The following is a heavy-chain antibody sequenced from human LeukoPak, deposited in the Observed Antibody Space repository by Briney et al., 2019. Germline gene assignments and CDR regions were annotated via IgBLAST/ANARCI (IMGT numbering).Heavy chain of an antibody. V-gene: IGHV4-59*01. Sequence: SETLSLTCTVSGGSISSYYWSWIRQPPGKGLEWIGYIYYSGSTNYNPSLKSRVTISVDTSKNQFSLKLNSVTAADTAVYYCARLLHGYGHYFVYWGQGALVTVSS. CDR1: GGSISSYY. CDR2: IYYSGST. D-gene: IGHD5-12*01. CDR3: ARLLHGYGHYFVY. J-gene: IGHJ4*02.